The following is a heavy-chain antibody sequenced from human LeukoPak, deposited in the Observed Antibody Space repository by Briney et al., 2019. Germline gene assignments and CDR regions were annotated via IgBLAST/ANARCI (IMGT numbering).Heavy chain of an antibody. J-gene: IGHJ4*02. Sequence: GGSLRLSCAASGFTFSTYWMSWVRQAPGKGLEWVSAISGSGGSTYYADSVKGRFTISRDNSKNTLYLQVNSLRAEDTAVYYCAKRTTYSSGWYIDYWGQGTLVTVSS. D-gene: IGHD6-19*01. CDR2: ISGSGGST. CDR3: AKRTTYSSGWYIDY. V-gene: IGHV3-23*01. CDR1: GFTFSTYW.